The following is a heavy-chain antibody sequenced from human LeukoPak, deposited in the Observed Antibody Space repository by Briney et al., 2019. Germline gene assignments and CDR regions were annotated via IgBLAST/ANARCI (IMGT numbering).Heavy chain of an antibody. CDR2: IYTSGRN. D-gene: IGHD6-13*01. CDR3: ARVGIGAAANYGMDV. J-gene: IGHJ6*02. CDR1: GDSTNRYY. V-gene: IGHV4-4*07. Sequence: PSETLSLTCTYSGDSTNRYYRCCIRQPAGKGLEWIGSIYTSGRNNYNPSLKSRVTMSVDTPKNQFSLKLSSVTAADTAVYYCARVGIGAAANYGMDVWGQGTTVTVSS.